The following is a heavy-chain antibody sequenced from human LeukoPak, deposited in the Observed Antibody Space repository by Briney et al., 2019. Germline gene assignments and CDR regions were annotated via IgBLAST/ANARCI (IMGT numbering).Heavy chain of an antibody. CDR2: ISSSSSYI. Sequence: GGSLRLSCAASGFTFSSYSMNWVRQAPGKGLEWVSSISSSSSYIYYADSVKGRFTISRDNAKNSLYLQMNSLRAEDTAVYYGARRARCSSTSCSRSYFDYWGQGTLVTVTS. V-gene: IGHV3-21*01. J-gene: IGHJ4*02. D-gene: IGHD2-2*01. CDR1: GFTFSSYS. CDR3: ARRARCSSTSCSRSYFDY.